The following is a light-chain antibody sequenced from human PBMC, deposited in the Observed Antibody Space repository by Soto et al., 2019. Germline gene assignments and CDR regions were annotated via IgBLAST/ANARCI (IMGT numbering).Light chain of an antibody. CDR2: DAS. Sequence: EIVLTQSPATLSLSPGERATLSCGASQSVSSSYLAWYQQKPGLAPRLLIYDASSRATGIPDRLSGSGSGTDFTLTISRLEPEDFAVYYCQQYGSSSWTFGQGTKVDIK. J-gene: IGKJ1*01. V-gene: IGKV3D-20*01. CDR3: QQYGSSSWT. CDR1: QSVSSSY.